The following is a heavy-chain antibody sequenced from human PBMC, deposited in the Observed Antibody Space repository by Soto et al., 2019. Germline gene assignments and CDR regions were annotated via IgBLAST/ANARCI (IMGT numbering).Heavy chain of an antibody. CDR1: GFTFSNAW. D-gene: IGHD3-3*01. CDR2: IKSKTDGGTT. CDR3: ATVDYGFGSDAFDI. J-gene: IGHJ3*02. V-gene: IGHV3-15*07. Sequence: PWGSLRLSCAASGFTFSNAWMNWVRQAPGKGLEWVGRIKSKTDGGTTDYAAPVKGRFTISRDDSKNTLYLQMNSLKTEDTAVYFYATVDYGFGSDAFDIWGQGTMVTVSS.